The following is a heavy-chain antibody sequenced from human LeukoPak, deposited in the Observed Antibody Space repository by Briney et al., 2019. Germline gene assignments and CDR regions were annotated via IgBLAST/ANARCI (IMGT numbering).Heavy chain of an antibody. CDR3: AKAWVAALKGMDV. J-gene: IGHJ6*02. D-gene: IGHD2-15*01. CDR2: ISFDGSEK. Sequence: PGGSLRLSCAVSGFTFSNYGLHWVRQAPGKWPEWVAAISFDGSEKHYADSVKGRFTISRDNSKKTLYLQMNSLGLDDTAVYYCAKAWVAALKGMDVWGQGTTATVSS. CDR1: GFTFSNYG. V-gene: IGHV3-30*18.